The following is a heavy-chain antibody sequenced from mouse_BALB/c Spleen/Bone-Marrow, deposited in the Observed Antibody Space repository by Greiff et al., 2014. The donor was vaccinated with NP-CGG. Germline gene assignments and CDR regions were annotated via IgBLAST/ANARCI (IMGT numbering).Heavy chain of an antibody. CDR1: GYTFTDYH. D-gene: IGHD2-12*01. CDR3: ARPNTTPFDY. Sequence: VQLQQSGPELVKPGASVRIPCKASGYTFTDYHMDWVKQSHGKSLAWIGDIDPNNGTTIYNRNFKGKATLTVDKSSSTAYMELRSLSSEDTAVYYCARPNTTPFDYWGQGTLVTVSS. J-gene: IGHJ3*01. CDR2: IDPNNGTT. V-gene: IGHV1-18*01.